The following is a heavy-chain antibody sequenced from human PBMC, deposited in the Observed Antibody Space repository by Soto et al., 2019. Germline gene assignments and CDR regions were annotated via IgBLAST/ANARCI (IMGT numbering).Heavy chain of an antibody. Sequence: SETLSLTCTVSGGSISSGGYYWRWIRQHPGKGLDWIGQICYSGSTTYNPSLKSRVTISVDTSKNQFSLKLSSVTAADTAVYYCARQLPGRVSGKGYWGQGTLGTVSS. D-gene: IGHD2-2*01. CDR2: ICYSGST. J-gene: IGHJ4*02. CDR3: ARQLPGRVSGKGY. V-gene: IGHV4-61*08. CDR1: GGSISSGGYY.